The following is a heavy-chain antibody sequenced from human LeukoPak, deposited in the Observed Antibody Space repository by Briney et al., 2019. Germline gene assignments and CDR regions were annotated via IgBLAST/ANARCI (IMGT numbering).Heavy chain of an antibody. CDR1: GGSISSGGYY. CDR2: IYHSGST. Sequence: KTSETLSLTCTVSGGSISSGGYYWSWIRQHPGKGLEWIGYIYHSGSTYYNPSLKSRVTISVDTSKNQFSLKLSSVTAADTVVYYCARELVDSISPYFDYWGQGTLVTVSS. J-gene: IGHJ4*02. CDR3: ARELVDSISPYFDY. D-gene: IGHD3-3*02. V-gene: IGHV4-31*03.